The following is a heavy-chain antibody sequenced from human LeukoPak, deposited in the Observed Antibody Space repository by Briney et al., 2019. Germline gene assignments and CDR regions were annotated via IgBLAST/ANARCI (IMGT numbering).Heavy chain of an antibody. Sequence: GGSLRLSCAASGFTFSSYWIHWVRQAPGKGLEWVSAISGSGGNTYYADSVKGRFTISRDNSKNTLYLQMNSLRAEDTAIYYCASDLEGGDYWGQGTLVTVSS. CDR2: ISGSGGNT. D-gene: IGHD2-21*02. J-gene: IGHJ4*02. CDR3: ASDLEGGDY. V-gene: IGHV3-23*01. CDR1: GFTFSSYW.